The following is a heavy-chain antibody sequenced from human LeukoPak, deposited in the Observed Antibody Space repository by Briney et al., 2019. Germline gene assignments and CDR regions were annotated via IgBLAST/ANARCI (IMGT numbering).Heavy chain of an antibody. V-gene: IGHV7-4-1*02. D-gene: IGHD1-26*01. Sequence: ASVTVSCKASGYTFTSYAINWVRQAPGQGLEWLGWINTITGNPTYAQGFTGRFVFSLDTSVSTAYLQISNLKAEDTAVYYCARDVGATSFDYWGQGTLVTVSS. CDR2: INTITGNP. CDR1: GYTFTSYA. CDR3: ARDVGATSFDY. J-gene: IGHJ4*02.